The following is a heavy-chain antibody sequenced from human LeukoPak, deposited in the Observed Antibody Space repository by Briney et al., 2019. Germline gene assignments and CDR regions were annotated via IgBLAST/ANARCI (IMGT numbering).Heavy chain of an antibody. Sequence: ASVKVSCKASGYTFTSSYIHWVRQAPGQGLEWMGMIYPRDGSTSYAQKFQGRVTITADESTSTAYMELSSLRSEDTAVYYCASSPASIAAAGRWYGMDVWGQGTTVTVSS. CDR3: ASSPASIAAAGRWYGMDV. CDR1: GYTFTSSY. V-gene: IGHV1-46*01. D-gene: IGHD6-13*01. CDR2: IYPRDGST. J-gene: IGHJ6*02.